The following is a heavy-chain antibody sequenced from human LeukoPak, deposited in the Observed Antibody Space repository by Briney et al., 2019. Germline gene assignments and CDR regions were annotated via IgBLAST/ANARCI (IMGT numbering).Heavy chain of an antibody. CDR1: GGSFSGYY. CDR3: AKERVGAFDI. J-gene: IGHJ3*02. D-gene: IGHD1-1*01. CDR2: INHSGST. Sequence: SETLSLTCAVYGGSFSGYYWSWIRQPPGKGLEWIGEINHSGSTNYNPSLKSRVTISVDTSKNQFSLRLSSVTAADTAVYYCAKERVGAFDIWGQGTMVTVSS. V-gene: IGHV4-34*01.